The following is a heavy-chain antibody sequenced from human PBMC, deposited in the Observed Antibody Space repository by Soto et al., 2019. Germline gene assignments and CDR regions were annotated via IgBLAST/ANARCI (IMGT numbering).Heavy chain of an antibody. V-gene: IGHV3-30-3*01. D-gene: IGHD2-21*02. CDR3: ARDLQVTQYLYYGMDV. Sequence: PGGSLRLSCAASGFTFSSHAMHWVRQAPGKGLEWVAVISYDGSNKHHADSVKGRFSISRDNSKSTLYVQMNSLRAEDTAVYYCARDLQVTQYLYYGMDVWGQGTAVTVSS. J-gene: IGHJ6*02. CDR1: GFTFSSHA. CDR2: ISYDGSNK.